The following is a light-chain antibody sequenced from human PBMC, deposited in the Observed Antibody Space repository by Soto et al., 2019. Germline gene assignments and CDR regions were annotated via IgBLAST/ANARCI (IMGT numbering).Light chain of an antibody. CDR2: EAT. CDR1: SSDVGGYNY. CDR3: CSYAGNNNFLV. J-gene: IGLJ2*01. Sequence: QSALTQPPSASGSPGQSVTISCTGTSSDVGGYNYVSWYQRLPGKAPKLMIYEATKRPSGVPDRFSGSKSGNTASLTVSGLQAEDEGDYYCCSYAGNNNFLVFGGGTKVTVL. V-gene: IGLV2-8*01.